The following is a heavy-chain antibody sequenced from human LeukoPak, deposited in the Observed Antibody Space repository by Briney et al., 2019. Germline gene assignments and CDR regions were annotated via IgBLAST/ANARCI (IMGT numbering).Heavy chain of an antibody. V-gene: IGHV4-34*01. J-gene: IGHJ4*02. CDR3: MTESSGFPTR. D-gene: IGHD3-22*01. CDR2: INHSGGT. CDR1: GGPFSSYF. Sequence: PSETLSLTCVVYGGPFSSYFWSWIRQPPGKGLEWIGEINHSGGTNYNPSLKSRVTISVDKSKNHFSLKLNSVTAADTAMYYCMTESSGFPTRWGQGTLVTVSS.